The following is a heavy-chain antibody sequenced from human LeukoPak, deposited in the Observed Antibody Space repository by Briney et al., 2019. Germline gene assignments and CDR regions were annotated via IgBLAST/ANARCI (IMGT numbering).Heavy chain of an antibody. J-gene: IGHJ3*02. CDR1: GFTFRSYS. D-gene: IGHD1-26*01. CDR3: ARVGTDDAFDI. CDR2: ISSSNNYI. V-gene: IGHV3-21*01. Sequence: GGSLRLSCAASGFTFRSYSMNWVRQAPGKGLEWVSSISSSNNYIYYADSVKGRFTISRDNAKNSLDLQMNSLRAEDTAVYYCARVGTDDAFDIWGQGTMATVSS.